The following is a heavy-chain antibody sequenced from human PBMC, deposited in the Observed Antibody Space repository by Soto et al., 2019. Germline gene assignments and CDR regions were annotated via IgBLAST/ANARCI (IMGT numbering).Heavy chain of an antibody. CDR3: AAELGFGKLSVV. CDR2: IIPLFGTT. J-gene: IGHJ6*02. V-gene: IGHV1-69*01. D-gene: IGHD3-10*01. CDR1: GDTFKNCV. Sequence: QVQVVQSGVEVRRPGSSVKVSCKASGDTFKNCVISWVRQAPGQGLEWMGEIIPLFGTTDFAQRFQGRLTITTDESTTTAYMELSRLRSEDTATYYGAAELGFGKLSVVWGQGTTVIVSS.